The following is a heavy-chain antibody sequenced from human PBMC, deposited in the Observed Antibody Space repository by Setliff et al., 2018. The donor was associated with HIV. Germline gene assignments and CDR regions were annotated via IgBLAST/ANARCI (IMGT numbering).Heavy chain of an antibody. D-gene: IGHD1-1*01. Sequence: PSETLSLTCNVSGGSISSDSYFWSWIRQPAGKGLEWIGRIYASGRTNCNSSLKSRVTMSVDTSKNQFSLKLSSVTAADTAVYYCARFPTREVWRRNDIDYWGQGTLVTVSS. CDR2: IYASGRT. CDR1: GGSISSDSYF. CDR3: ARFPTREVWRRNDIDY. J-gene: IGHJ4*02. V-gene: IGHV4-61*02.